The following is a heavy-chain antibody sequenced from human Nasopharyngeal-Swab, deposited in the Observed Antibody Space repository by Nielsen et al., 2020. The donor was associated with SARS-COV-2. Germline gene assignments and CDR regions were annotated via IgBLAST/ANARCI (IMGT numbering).Heavy chain of an antibody. D-gene: IGHD1-7*01. CDR2: ISAYNGNT. CDR1: GYTFTSYG. J-gene: IGHJ6*02. CDR3: ARDRRTTYYYYGMDV. Sequence: ASVKVSCKASGYTFTSYGISWVRQAPGQGLEWMGWISAYNGNTNYAQKLQGRVTMTTDTSTSPAYMELRSLRSDDTAVYYCARDRRTTYYYYGMDVWGQGTTVTVSS. V-gene: IGHV1-18*01.